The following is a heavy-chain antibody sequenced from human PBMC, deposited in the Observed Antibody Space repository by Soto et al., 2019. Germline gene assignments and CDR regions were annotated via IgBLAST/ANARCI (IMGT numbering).Heavy chain of an antibody. CDR2: ITFSGNTV. CDR1: GFTFSYSY. CDR3: ARVSWREKYGMDV. Sequence: GGSLRLSCAASGFTFSYSYMSWIRQAPGKGLEWISYITFSGNTVYYADSLKGRFTVSRDNAKNSLYLQMNRLRAEDTAVYYCARVSWREKYGMDVWGQGTTVTVSS. J-gene: IGHJ6*02. V-gene: IGHV3-11*01.